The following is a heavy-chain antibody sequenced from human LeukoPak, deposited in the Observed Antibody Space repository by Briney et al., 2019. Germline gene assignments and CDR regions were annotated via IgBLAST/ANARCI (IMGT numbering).Heavy chain of an antibody. CDR1: GFSVSNSY. V-gene: IGHV3-53*01. Sequence: GSLRLSCAASGFSVSNSYMYWVRQVPGKGLEWVSFFYKGDSTYYAESVRGRFTISRDNSKNTLYLLMNSLIPEDTAVYYCAREVVSSPSYFDSWGQGTLVTVSS. D-gene: IGHD2-15*01. CDR2: FYKGDST. CDR3: AREVVSSPSYFDS. J-gene: IGHJ4*02.